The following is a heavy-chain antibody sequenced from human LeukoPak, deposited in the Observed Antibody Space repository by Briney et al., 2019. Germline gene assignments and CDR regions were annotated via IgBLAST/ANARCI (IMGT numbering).Heavy chain of an antibody. CDR2: IYSSGST. CDR1: GGSISSDY. D-gene: IGHD3-22*01. V-gene: IGHV4-4*07. Sequence: SETLSLTCTVSGGSISSDYWNWIQQPAGKGLEWIGRIYSSGSTNYNPSLKSRVTMSLDTFKNQFSLKLSSVTAADTAVYYCVTQYYSDTSSYFANWGQGTLVTVSS. CDR3: VTQYYSDTSSYFAN. J-gene: IGHJ4*02.